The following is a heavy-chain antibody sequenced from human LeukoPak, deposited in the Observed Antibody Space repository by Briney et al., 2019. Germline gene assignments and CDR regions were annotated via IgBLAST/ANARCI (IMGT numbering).Heavy chain of an antibody. V-gene: IGHV3-73*01. D-gene: IGHD6-13*01. CDR3: TTNFSSSWYSYYYYYGMDV. Sequence: GGSLRLSCAASGFIFSGSAIHWVRQASGKGLEWVGRVKSKANSCATAYAASVKGRFTISRDDSKNTAYLQMNSLKTEDTAVYYCTTNFSSSWYSYYYYYGMDVWGQGTTVTVSS. J-gene: IGHJ6*02. CDR1: GFIFSGSA. CDR2: VKSKANSCAT.